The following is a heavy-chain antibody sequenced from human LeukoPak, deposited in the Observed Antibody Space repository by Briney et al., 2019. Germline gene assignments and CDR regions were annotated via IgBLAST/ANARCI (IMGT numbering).Heavy chain of an antibody. CDR3: AYNYATVTTNWFGP. CDR1: GFSLSTAGVA. Sequence: VSGPTLVKPTQTLTLTCTFSGFSLSTAGVAVGWIRQPPGKALEWLALIYWDDDKRYSPSLKSRLTITKGTSKNQVVLTMTNMDPVDTATYYCAYNYATVTTNWFGPWGQGTLVTVSS. CDR2: IYWDDDK. V-gene: IGHV2-5*02. D-gene: IGHD4-17*01. J-gene: IGHJ5*02.